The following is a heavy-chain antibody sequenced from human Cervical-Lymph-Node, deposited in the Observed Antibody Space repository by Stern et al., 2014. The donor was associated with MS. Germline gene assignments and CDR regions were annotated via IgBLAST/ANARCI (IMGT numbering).Heavy chain of an antibody. V-gene: IGHV7-4-1*02. D-gene: IGHD5-12*01. CDR2: INTNTGNP. J-gene: IGHJ4*02. CDR3: ATQGASGFGVSPTAF. CDR1: GYSFSTSA. Sequence: QVQLVESGSELTKPGASVKVSCKASGYSFSTSAMNWVRQAPGQGLEWMGWINTNTGNPLYAQGFTGRFVFSLDTSVNTAYLEIRSLGTDDTAMYYCATQGASGFGVSPTAFWGQGTLVTVSS.